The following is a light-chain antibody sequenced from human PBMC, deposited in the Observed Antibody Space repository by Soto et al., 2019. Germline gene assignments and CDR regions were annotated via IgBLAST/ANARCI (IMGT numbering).Light chain of an antibody. J-gene: IGKJ3*01. Sequence: EIVLTQSPATLSLSPGQRATLSCRSSQSVGAYLAWYQQKVGQAPRLLIYDASNRASFIPARFSGSGSGTDFTLTNSSLEPEYFAVYYCQKGGDGTRFTVGPGTRVDI. CDR1: QSVGAY. V-gene: IGKV3-11*01. CDR3: QKGGDGTRFT. CDR2: DAS.